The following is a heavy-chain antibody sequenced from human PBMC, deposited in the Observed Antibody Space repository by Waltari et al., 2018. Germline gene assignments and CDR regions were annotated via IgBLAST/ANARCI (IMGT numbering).Heavy chain of an antibody. CDR1: GFTVSSNY. CDR2: IYSGGST. V-gene: IGHV3-53*01. D-gene: IGHD3-16*02. J-gene: IGHJ4*02. CDR3: AREVRMITFGGVIVSSSFDY. Sequence: EVQLVESGGGLIQPGGSLGLSCAASGFTVSSNYMSWVRQAPGKGLEWVSVIYSGGSTYYADSVKGRFTISRDNSKNTLYLQMNSLRAEDTAVYYCAREVRMITFGGVIVSSSFDYWGQGTLVTVSS.